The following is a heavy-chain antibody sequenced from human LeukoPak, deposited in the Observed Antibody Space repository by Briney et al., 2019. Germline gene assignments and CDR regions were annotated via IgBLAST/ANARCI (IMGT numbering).Heavy chain of an antibody. D-gene: IGHD4-17*01. CDR1: GGSISSYY. V-gene: IGHV4-59*12. CDR2: IYYSGST. Sequence: SETLSLTCTVSGGSISSYYWSWIRQPPGKGLEWIGYIYYSGSTYYNPSLKSRVTISVDRSKNQFSLKLNSVTAADTAVYYCARGRDYGDYSPFDYWGQGTLVTVSS. CDR3: ARGRDYGDYSPFDY. J-gene: IGHJ4*02.